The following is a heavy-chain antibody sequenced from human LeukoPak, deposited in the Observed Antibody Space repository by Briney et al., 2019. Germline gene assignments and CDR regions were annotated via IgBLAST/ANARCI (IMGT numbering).Heavy chain of an antibody. CDR1: GYTFTGYY. J-gene: IGHJ4*02. CDR2: INPNSGGT. D-gene: IGHD3-10*01. Sequence: ASVKVSCKASGYTFTGYYMHWVRQAPGQGLEWMGWINPNSGGTNYAQKFQGRVTMTRDTSISTAYMELSRLRSDDTAVYYCARGLGFGELQIDYWGQETLVTVSS. CDR3: ARGLGFGELQIDY. V-gene: IGHV1-2*02.